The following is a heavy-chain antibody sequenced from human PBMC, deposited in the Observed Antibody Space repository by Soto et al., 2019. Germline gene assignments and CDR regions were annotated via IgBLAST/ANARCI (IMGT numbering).Heavy chain of an antibody. CDR3: SRAAIQGHQVEGQPPTSLTLEY. D-gene: IGHD5-18*01. CDR1: GGSISSYY. Sequence: SETLSLTCTVSGGSISSYYWSWIRQPPGKGLEWIGYIYYSGSTNYNPSLKSQVTISVDTSKNQISLKLTSITAADMAVYYCSRAAIQGHQVEGQPPTSLTLEYWSQGTQVTVSS. V-gene: IGHV4-59*12. CDR2: IYYSGST. J-gene: IGHJ4*02.